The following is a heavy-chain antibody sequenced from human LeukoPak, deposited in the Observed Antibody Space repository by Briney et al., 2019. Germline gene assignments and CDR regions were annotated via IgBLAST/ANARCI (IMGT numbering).Heavy chain of an antibody. CDR1: GGSISSGGYY. D-gene: IGHD3-10*01. J-gene: IGHJ5*02. Sequence: PSETLSLTCTVSGGSISSGGYYWSWIRQHPGKGLEWIGYIYYSGSTYYNPSLKSRVTISVDTSKNQFSLKLSSVTAADTAVYYCARGLVRGLLWSPWGQGTPVTVSS. CDR3: ARGLVRGLLWSP. V-gene: IGHV4-31*03. CDR2: IYYSGST.